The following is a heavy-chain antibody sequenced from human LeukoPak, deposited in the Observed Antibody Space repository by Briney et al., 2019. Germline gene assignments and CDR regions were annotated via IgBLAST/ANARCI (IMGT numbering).Heavy chain of an antibody. Sequence: PSETLSLTCTVSGGSISSYYWSWIRQPAGKGVEWIGRIYTSGSTNYNPSLKSRVTMSVDTSKNQFSLKLSSVTAADTAVYFCARDLWDCSSTSCYYSWFDPWGQGTLVTVSS. D-gene: IGHD2-2*01. V-gene: IGHV4-4*07. J-gene: IGHJ5*02. CDR2: IYTSGST. CDR3: ARDLWDCSSTSCYYSWFDP. CDR1: GGSISSYY.